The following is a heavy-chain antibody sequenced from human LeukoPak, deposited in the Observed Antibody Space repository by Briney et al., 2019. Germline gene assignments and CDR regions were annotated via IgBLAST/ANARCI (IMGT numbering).Heavy chain of an antibody. CDR3: ASARMEDYYYYMDV. CDR2: IIPIFGTA. D-gene: IGHD1-1*01. Sequence: SVKVSCKASEGTFTSYAISWVRQAPGQGLEWMGGIIPIFGTANYAQKFQGRVTITTDESTSTAYMELSSLRSEDTAVYYCASARMEDYYYYMDVWGKGTTVTVSS. J-gene: IGHJ6*03. V-gene: IGHV1-69*05. CDR1: EGTFTSYA.